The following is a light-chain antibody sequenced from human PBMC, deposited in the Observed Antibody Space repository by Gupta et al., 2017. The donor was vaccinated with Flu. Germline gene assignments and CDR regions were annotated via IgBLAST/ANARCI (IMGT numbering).Light chain of an antibody. Sequence: DFPLTQSPSTLSASVGDRVTITCRASQTIRTWLAWYQQKPGKAPKLLIYKASRLAMGVPSRFSGSGAGKEFSLTSSRLQDDDFANYYGQQDDGTWTFGQGTKVEI. CDR1: QTIRTW. V-gene: IGKV1-5*03. J-gene: IGKJ1*01. CDR2: KAS. CDR3: QQDDGTWT.